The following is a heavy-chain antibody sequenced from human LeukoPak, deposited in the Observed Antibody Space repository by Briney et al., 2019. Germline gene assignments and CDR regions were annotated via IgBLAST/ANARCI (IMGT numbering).Heavy chain of an antibody. CDR2: VSIVGSTI. CDR3: VRGRRPTVTTAVDY. D-gene: IGHD4-17*01. CDR1: GFTFTDYY. J-gene: IGHJ4*02. Sequence: PGGSLRLSCVASGFTFTDYYMSWIRQAPGKGLEWVSYVSIVGSTIYYADSVKGRFTISRDNAKNSLYLQMNSLKAEDTAVYYCVRGRRPTVTTAVDYWGQGTLVTVSS. V-gene: IGHV3-11*01.